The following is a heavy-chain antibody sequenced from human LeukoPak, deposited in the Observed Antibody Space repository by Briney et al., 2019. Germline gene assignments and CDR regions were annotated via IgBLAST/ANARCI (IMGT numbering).Heavy chain of an antibody. D-gene: IGHD6-19*01. J-gene: IGHJ3*02. V-gene: IGHV1-2*02. CDR1: GYTFTGYY. Sequence: ASVKVSCKASGYTFTGYYMRWVRQAPGQGLEWMGWINPNSGGTNYAQKFQGRVTMTRDTSISTAYMELSRLRSDDTAVYYCAREENSSGWYACAFDIWGQGTMVTVSS. CDR2: INPNSGGT. CDR3: AREENSSGWYACAFDI.